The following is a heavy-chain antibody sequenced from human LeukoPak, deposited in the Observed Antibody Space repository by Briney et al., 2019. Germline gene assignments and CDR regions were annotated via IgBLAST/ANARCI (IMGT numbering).Heavy chain of an antibody. J-gene: IGHJ4*02. CDR1: GFTFSSYW. Sequence: GGSLRLSCAASGFTFSSYWMSWVRQAPGKGLEWVANIEQDGSEKYYVDSVKGRFTISRDNAKNSLYLQMNSLRAEDTAVYYCARVSYYYDSSGYWGEEPNFDYWGQGTLVTVSS. V-gene: IGHV3-7*01. CDR2: IEQDGSEK. CDR3: ARVSYYYDSSGYWGEEPNFDY. D-gene: IGHD3-22*01.